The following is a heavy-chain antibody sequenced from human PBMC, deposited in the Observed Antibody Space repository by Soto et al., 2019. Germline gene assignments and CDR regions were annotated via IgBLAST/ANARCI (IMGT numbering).Heavy chain of an antibody. CDR1: GGTFSSYT. Sequence: GASVKVSCKASGGTFSSYTISWVRQAPGQGLEWMGRIIPILGIANYAQKFQGRVTITADKSTSTAYMELSSLRSEDTAVYYCARDWAWNIAAAGPRNYYYGVDVWGQGTTVTVSS. J-gene: IGHJ6*02. D-gene: IGHD6-13*01. CDR3: ARDWAWNIAAAGPRNYYYGVDV. CDR2: IIPILGIA. V-gene: IGHV1-69*04.